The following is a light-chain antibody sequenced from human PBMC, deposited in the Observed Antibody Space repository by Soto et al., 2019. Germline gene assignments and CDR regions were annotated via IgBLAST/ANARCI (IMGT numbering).Light chain of an antibody. V-gene: IGKV1-17*01. CDR3: LQHSDYPFT. CDR1: QGIRAA. CDR2: SAS. J-gene: IGKJ2*01. Sequence: DIQMTQSPSSLSASVGDRVIITCRASQGIRAALGWYQQKPGKVPKRLIYSASSLQNGVPSRFSGSGSETVFTLTISSLQPEDFATYFCLQHSDYPFTFGQGTRLEI.